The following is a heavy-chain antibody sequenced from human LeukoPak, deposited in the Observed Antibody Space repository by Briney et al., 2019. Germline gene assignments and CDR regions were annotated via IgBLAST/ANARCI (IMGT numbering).Heavy chain of an antibody. V-gene: IGHV3-23*01. CDR2: ISRGSIT. CDR3: GKGGIYGDSGDY. J-gene: IGHJ4*02. CDR1: GFTSGTHA. D-gene: IGHD4-17*01. Sequence: GGSLRLSCVASGFTSGTHAMSWVRQVPGKGLEWVSGISRGSITYYTDSVKGRFTISRDNSRATLSLQMNSLRAADTAVFYCGKGGIYGDSGDYWGQGTPVSVSS.